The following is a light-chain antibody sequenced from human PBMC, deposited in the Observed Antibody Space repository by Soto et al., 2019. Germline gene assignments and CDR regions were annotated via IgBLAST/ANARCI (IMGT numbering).Light chain of an antibody. V-gene: IGLV1-44*01. CDR3: CSYAGGSSFVI. CDR1: NSNIGSHA. CDR2: NTN. J-gene: IGLJ2*01. Sequence: QSALTQPPSASGTPGQGVNISCSGSNSNIGSHAVNWYQQLPGMAPRLLIYNTNRRHPGVPDRFSASKSGMSASLAISGLQAEDEADYYCCSYAGGSSFVIFGGGTKVTVL.